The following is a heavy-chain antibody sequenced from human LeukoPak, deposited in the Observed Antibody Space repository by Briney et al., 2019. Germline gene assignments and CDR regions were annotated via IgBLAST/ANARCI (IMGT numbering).Heavy chain of an antibody. CDR3: ARDLSIAVADYNWFDP. CDR2: ISAYNGNT. V-gene: IGHV1-18*01. Sequence: ASVKVSCKASGYTFTSYGISWVRQAPGQVLEWMGWISAYNGNTNYAQKLQGRVTMTTDTSTSTAYMELRSLRSDDTAVYYCARDLSIAVADYNWFDPWGQGTLVTVSS. D-gene: IGHD6-19*01. CDR1: GYTFTSYG. J-gene: IGHJ5*02.